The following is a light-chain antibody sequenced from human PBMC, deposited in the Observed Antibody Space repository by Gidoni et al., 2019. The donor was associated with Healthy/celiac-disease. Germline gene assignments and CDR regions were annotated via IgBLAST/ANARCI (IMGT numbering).Light chain of an antibody. Sequence: SDELTQQPSVAVSPGQTASITCSGDKLGDKYACWYQQKPGQSPVLVIYQDSKRPSGIPERFSGSNSGNTATLTISGTQAMDEADYYCQAWDSSNVLFGGGTKLTVL. V-gene: IGLV3-1*01. J-gene: IGLJ2*01. CDR2: QDS. CDR1: KLGDKY. CDR3: QAWDSSNVL.